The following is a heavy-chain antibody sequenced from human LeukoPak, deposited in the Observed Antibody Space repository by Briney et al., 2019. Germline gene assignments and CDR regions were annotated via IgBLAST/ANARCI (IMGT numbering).Heavy chain of an antibody. V-gene: IGHV3-9*01. Sequence: PGGSLRLSCAASGFTFDDYAMHWVRQAPGKGLEWVSGISWNSGSIGYADSVKGRFTISRDNAKNSLYPQMNSLRAEDTALYYCAKDMEWELTYYFDYWGQGTLVTVSS. J-gene: IGHJ4*02. D-gene: IGHD1-26*01. CDR3: AKDMEWELTYYFDY. CDR2: ISWNSGSI. CDR1: GFTFDDYA.